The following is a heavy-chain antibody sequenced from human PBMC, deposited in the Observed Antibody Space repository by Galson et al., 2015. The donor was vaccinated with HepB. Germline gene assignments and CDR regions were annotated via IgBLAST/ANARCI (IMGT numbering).Heavy chain of an antibody. CDR3: ARVGQQLVVDY. CDR2: IIPIFGTA. V-gene: IGHV1-69*13. Sequence: SVTVSCKASGGTFSSYAISWVRQAPGQGLEWMGGIIPIFGTANYAQKFQGRVTITADESTSTAYMERSSLRSEDTAVYYCARVGQQLVVDYWGQGTLVTVSS. CDR1: GGTFSSYA. D-gene: IGHD6-13*01. J-gene: IGHJ4*02.